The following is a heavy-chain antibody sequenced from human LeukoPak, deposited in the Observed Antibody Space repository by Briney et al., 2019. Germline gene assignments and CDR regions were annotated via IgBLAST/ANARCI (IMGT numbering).Heavy chain of an antibody. J-gene: IGHJ4*02. V-gene: IGHV3-7*01. CDR2: IIEGGDLK. CDR3: ARVGKNGWDFDH. D-gene: IGHD6-19*01. CDR1: GFAFSAYW. Sequence: GESLRLSCAASGFAFSAYWMTWVRQAPGKGLAWVANIIEGGDLKYYVDSVKGRFTISRDNTKNSLYPQMTSLRADDTAVYYCARVGKNGWDFDHWGQGTLVTVSS.